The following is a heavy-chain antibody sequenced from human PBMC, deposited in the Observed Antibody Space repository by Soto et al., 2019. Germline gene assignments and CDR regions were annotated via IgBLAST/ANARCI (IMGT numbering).Heavy chain of an antibody. CDR3: AREDYDYIWGSYDY. V-gene: IGHV1-69*13. CDR2: IIPIFGTT. CDR1: GGTFSSYA. D-gene: IGHD3-16*01. J-gene: IGHJ4*02. Sequence: SVKVSCKASGGTFSSYAISWVRQAPGQGLEWMGGIIPIFGTTNYAQKFQGRVTITADESTSTAYMELSSLRSEDTAVYYCAREDYDYIWGSYDYWGQGTLVTVSS.